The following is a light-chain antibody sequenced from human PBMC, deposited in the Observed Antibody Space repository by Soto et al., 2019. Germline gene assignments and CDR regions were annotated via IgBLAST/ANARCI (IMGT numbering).Light chain of an antibody. J-gene: IGKJ4*01. CDR2: AAS. CDR1: QGIGND. V-gene: IGKV1-17*01. Sequence: DIQMTQSPSSLSASVGDRVTITCRASQGIGNDLGWYQQKPEKAPKRLIYAASSLQSGVPSRFSGSGSGTEFTLTISSLQPEDFATYYCLQHNSYPLTFGGGTKVEIK. CDR3: LQHNSYPLT.